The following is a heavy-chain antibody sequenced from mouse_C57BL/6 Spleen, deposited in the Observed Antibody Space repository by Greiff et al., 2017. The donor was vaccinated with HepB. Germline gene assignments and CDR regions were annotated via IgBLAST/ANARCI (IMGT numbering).Heavy chain of an antibody. D-gene: IGHD2-5*01. CDR3: ARGGAYYRNYDAMDY. V-gene: IGHV1-82*01. J-gene: IGHJ4*01. CDR2: IYPGDGDT. Sequence: VQLQQSGPELVKPGASVKISCKASGYAFSSSWMNWVKQRPGKGLEWIGRIYPGDGDTNYNGKFKGKATLTADKSSSTADMQLSSLTSEDSAVYFCARGGAYYRNYDAMDYWGQGTSVTVSS. CDR1: GYAFSSSW.